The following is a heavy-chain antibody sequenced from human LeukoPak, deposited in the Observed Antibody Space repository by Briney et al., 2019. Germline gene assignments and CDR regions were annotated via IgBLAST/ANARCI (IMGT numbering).Heavy chain of an antibody. D-gene: IGHD3-10*01. J-gene: IGHJ4*02. CDR3: ARLQGAYYYGSGSYYKPLRGFDY. V-gene: IGHV4-61*02. CDR2: IYTSGST. Sequence: SETLSLTCTVSGGSISSGSYYWSWIRQPAGKGLEWIGRIYTSGSTNYNPSLKSRVTMSVDTSKNQFSLKLSSVTAADTAVYYCARLQGAYYYGSGSYYKPLRGFDYWGQGTLVTVSS. CDR1: GGSISSGSYY.